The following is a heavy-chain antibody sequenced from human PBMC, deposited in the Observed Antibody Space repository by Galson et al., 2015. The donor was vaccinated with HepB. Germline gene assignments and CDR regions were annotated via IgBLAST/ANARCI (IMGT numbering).Heavy chain of an antibody. CDR1: GFTFSSYA. CDR3: AREPIRFGELVGMDV. Sequence: SLXLSCAASGFTFSSYAMHWVRQAPGKGLEWVAVISYDGSNKYYADSVKGRFTISRDNSKNTLYLQMNSLRAEDTALYYCAREPIRFGELVGMDVWGQGTTVTVSS. J-gene: IGHJ6*02. CDR2: ISYDGSNK. D-gene: IGHD3-10*01. V-gene: IGHV3-30*04.